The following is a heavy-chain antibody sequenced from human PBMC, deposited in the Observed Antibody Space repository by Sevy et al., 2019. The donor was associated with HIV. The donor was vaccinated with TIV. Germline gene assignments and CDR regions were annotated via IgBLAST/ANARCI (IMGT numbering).Heavy chain of an antibody. CDR2: ISSSSSTI. Sequence: GGSLRLSCAASGFTFSSYSMNWVRQAPGKGREWGSYISSSSSTIYYADSVKGRFTISRDNAKNSLYLQMNSLRDEDKAVYYCARDGDPYYYDSSGYYLQPSFDYWGQGTLVTVSS. J-gene: IGHJ4*02. CDR1: GFTFSSYS. D-gene: IGHD3-22*01. V-gene: IGHV3-48*02. CDR3: ARDGDPYYYDSSGYYLQPSFDY.